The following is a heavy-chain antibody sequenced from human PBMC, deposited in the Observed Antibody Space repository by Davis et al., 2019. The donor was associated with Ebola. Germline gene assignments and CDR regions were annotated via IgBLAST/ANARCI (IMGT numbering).Heavy chain of an antibody. Sequence: ASVKVSCKASGYTFTNYDINWVRQATGQGLEWMGWMNPNSGNTGYAQKFQGRITMTRNISISTAYMELSSLRSEDTAVYYCARRVGARSGFDYWGQGSLVTVSS. D-gene: IGHD1-26*01. J-gene: IGHJ4*02. CDR2: MNPNSGNT. V-gene: IGHV1-8*01. CDR1: GYTFTNYD. CDR3: ARRVGARSGFDY.